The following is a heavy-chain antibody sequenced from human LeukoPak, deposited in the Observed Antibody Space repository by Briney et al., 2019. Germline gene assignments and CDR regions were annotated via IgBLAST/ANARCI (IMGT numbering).Heavy chain of an antibody. CDR3: ASAPRRGYSYGHFFDY. CDR2: INPNSGGT. J-gene: IGHJ4*02. D-gene: IGHD5-18*01. V-gene: IGHV1-2*02. Sequence: ASVKVSCKASGYTFTGYYIHWVRQAPGQGLEWMGWINPNSGGTNYAQKFQGRVTMTRDTSISTAYMDLSRLRSDDTAVYYCASAPRRGYSYGHFFDYWGQGTLVTVSS. CDR1: GYTFTGYY.